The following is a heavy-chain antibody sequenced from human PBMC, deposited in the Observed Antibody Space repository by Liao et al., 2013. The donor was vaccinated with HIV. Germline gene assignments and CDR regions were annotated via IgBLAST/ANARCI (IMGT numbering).Heavy chain of an antibody. CDR3: ARATSFRRPFDL. CDR1: GGSINGSY. D-gene: IGHD3-16*02. J-gene: IGHJ4*02. V-gene: IGHV4-59*01. CDR2: MYYSGST. Sequence: LLQESGPGLVKPAETLSLTCTVSGGSINGSYWNWIRQTPGKGLEWIGYMYYSGSTYYNPSLRSRVTTSMDTSKNQVSLKLTSMTAADTAVYFCARATSFRRPFDLWGQGTLVTVSS.